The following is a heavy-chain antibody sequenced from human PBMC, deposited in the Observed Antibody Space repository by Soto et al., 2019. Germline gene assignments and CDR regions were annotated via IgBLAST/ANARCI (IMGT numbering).Heavy chain of an antibody. CDR1: EFTFSSYA. CDR3: ARDPLLGTAMVLWYFDL. D-gene: IGHD5-18*01. V-gene: IGHV3-30-3*01. Sequence: QVQLVESGGGVVQPGRSLRLSCAASEFTFSSYAKHWVRQAPGKGLEWVAVISYDGSNKYYADSVKGRFTISRDNSKNTLYLQMNSLRAEDTAVYYCARDPLLGTAMVLWYFDLWGRGTLVTVSS. CDR2: ISYDGSNK. J-gene: IGHJ2*01.